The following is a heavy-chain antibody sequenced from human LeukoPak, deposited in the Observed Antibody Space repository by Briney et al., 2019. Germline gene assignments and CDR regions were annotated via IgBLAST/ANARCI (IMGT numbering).Heavy chain of an antibody. CDR3: ARSYGSGYLDY. D-gene: IGHD3-10*01. CDR2: IYHSGST. Sequence: SETLSLTCAVSGGSISSGGYSWSWIRQPPGKGLEWIGYIYHSGSTYYNPSLKSRVTISVDRSKNQFSLKLSSVTAADTAVYYCARSYGSGYLDYWGQGTLVTVSS. V-gene: IGHV4-30-2*01. J-gene: IGHJ4*02. CDR1: GGSISSGGYS.